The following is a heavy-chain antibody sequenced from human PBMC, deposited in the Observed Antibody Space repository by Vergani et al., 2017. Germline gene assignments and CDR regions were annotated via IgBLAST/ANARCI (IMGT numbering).Heavy chain of an antibody. V-gene: IGHV3-73*01. CDR2: IRRKSNTYAT. CDR3: TTAGDEYCGGASCYGFFEY. J-gene: IGHJ4*02. Sequence: VQLVESAGGVVQPGGSLKLSCAVSGFSLTASAVHWVRQASGKGLEWLGHIRRKSNTYATAYAASVKGRFTISRDESDNTAFLRMNSLRVEDTSVYYCTTAGDEYCGGASCYGFFEYWGQGNLVTVSS. D-gene: IGHD2-15*01. CDR1: GFSLTASA.